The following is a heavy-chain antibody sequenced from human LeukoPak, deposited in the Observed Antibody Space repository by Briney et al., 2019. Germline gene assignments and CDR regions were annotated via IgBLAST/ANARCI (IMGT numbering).Heavy chain of an antibody. CDR3: AGDRLSGAFDI. V-gene: IGHV3-48*04. CDR1: GFTFSSYS. Sequence: GGSLRLSCAASGFTFSSYSMNWVRQAPGKGLEWVSYISSSSSTIYYADSVKGRFTISRDNAKNSLYLQMNSLRAEDTAVYYCAGDRLSGAFDIWGQGTMVTVSS. CDR2: ISSSSSTI. J-gene: IGHJ3*02. D-gene: IGHD3-16*02.